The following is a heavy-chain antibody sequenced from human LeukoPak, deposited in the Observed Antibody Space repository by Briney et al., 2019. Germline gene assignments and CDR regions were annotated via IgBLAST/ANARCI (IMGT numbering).Heavy chain of an antibody. J-gene: IGHJ4*02. Sequence: GASVKVSCKASGYTFTGYYMHWVRQAPGQGLEWMGWINPNSGGTNYAQKLQGRVTMTRDTSISTAYMELSSLRSDDTAVYYCARVSSLRLGELSSDFDYWGQGTLVTVSS. D-gene: IGHD3-16*02. V-gene: IGHV1-2*02. CDR3: ARVSSLRLGELSSDFDY. CDR2: INPNSGGT. CDR1: GYTFTGYY.